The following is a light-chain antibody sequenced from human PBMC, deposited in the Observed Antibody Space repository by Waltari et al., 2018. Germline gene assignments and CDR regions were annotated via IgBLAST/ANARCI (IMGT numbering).Light chain of an antibody. CDR1: QSLTKRY. Sequence: VLTQSPGTLSLSPGERATHSCRASQSLTKRYLAWYQQKPGQAPRLLIYGASSRAAGIPDRFSGSGSGTDFTLTISRLEPEDFAVYYCQQYGSSVLYTFGQGTKLEIK. CDR2: GAS. J-gene: IGKJ2*01. V-gene: IGKV3-20*01. CDR3: QQYGSSVLYT.